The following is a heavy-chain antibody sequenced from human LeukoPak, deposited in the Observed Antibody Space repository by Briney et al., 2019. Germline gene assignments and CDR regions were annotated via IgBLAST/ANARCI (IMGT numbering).Heavy chain of an antibody. CDR1: GFTFSSYA. D-gene: IGHD2-8*01. Sequence: GGSLRLSCAASGFTFSSYAMSWVRQAPGKGLEWVSAISGSGGSTYYADSVKGRFTISRDNSKNTLYLQMNSLRAEDTAVYYCAKDIVLMVYAENDAFDIWGQGTMVTVSS. V-gene: IGHV3-23*01. CDR2: ISGSGGST. CDR3: AKDIVLMVYAENDAFDI. J-gene: IGHJ3*02.